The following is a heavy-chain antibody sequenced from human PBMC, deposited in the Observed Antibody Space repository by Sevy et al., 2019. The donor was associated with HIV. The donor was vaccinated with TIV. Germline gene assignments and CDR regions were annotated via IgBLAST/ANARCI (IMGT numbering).Heavy chain of an antibody. J-gene: IGHJ6*03. D-gene: IGHD5-18*01. Sequence: SETLSLTCAVSGGSISSSNWWSWVRQPPGKGLEWIGEIYRSGSTNYNPSLKSRVTISVDKSKNQFSLKLSSVTAADTAVYYCARGTAMAGLYYCYYMDVWGKGTTVTVSS. CDR3: ARGTAMAGLYYCYYMDV. CDR2: IYRSGST. CDR1: GGSISSSNW. V-gene: IGHV4-4*02.